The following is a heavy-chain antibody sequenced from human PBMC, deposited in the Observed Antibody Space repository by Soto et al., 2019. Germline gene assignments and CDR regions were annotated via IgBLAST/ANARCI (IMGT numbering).Heavy chain of an antibody. Sequence: SETLSLTCTVSGGSISSYYWNWIRQPPGKGLEWIGYIYYSGSTNYNPSLKSRVTISVDTSKNQFSLKLSSVTAADTAVYYCAREALAVAGNAFDIWGQGTMVTVSS. J-gene: IGHJ3*02. V-gene: IGHV4-59*01. CDR2: IYYSGST. D-gene: IGHD6-19*01. CDR1: GGSISSYY. CDR3: AREALAVAGNAFDI.